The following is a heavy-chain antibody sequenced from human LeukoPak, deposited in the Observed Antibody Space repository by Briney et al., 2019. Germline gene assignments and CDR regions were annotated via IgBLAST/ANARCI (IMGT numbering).Heavy chain of an antibody. Sequence: GGTLRLSCAASGFTFSNYGMSWVRQAPGKGLEWVSGISNNSGITYYADSVKGRFTISRGNSKNTLYLQMNSLRAEDTAVYYCAKDYYALLWFGEFNRKYYFDYWGQGTLVTVSS. D-gene: IGHD3-10*01. CDR1: GFTFSNYG. CDR2: ISNNSGIT. V-gene: IGHV3-23*01. J-gene: IGHJ4*02. CDR3: AKDYYALLWFGEFNRKYYFDY.